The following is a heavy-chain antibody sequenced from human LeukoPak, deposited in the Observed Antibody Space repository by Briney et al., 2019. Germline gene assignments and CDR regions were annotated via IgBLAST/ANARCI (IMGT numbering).Heavy chain of an antibody. CDR1: GGSISSYY. CDR3: DRGSYGSGSYLGLSWFDP. V-gene: IGHV4-59*01. CDR2: IYYSGST. Sequence: SETLSLTCTVSGGSISSYYWSWIRQPPGKRLEWIGGIYYSGSTNYTPSLKSRVTISVDTSKNPFSLKLSSVTAAATAVYYCDRGSYGSGSYLGLSWFDPWGQGTLVTVSS. D-gene: IGHD3-10*01. J-gene: IGHJ5*02.